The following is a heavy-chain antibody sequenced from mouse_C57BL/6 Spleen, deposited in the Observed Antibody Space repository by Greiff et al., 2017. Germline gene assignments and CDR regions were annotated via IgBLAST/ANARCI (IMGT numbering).Heavy chain of an antibody. J-gene: IGHJ2*01. CDR1: GFTFTDYY. D-gene: IGHD2-10*01. Sequence: EVQLVESGGGLVQPGGSLSLSCAASGFTFTDYYMSWVRQPPGKALEWLGFIRNKANGYTTEYSASVKGRFTISRDNSQSILYLQMNALRAEDSATYYCARYLPYYGNSDYWGQGTTLTVSS. V-gene: IGHV7-3*01. CDR3: ARYLPYYGNSDY. CDR2: IRNKANGYTT.